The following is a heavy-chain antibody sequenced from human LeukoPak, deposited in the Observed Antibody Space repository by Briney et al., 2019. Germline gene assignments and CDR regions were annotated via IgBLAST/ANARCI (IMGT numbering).Heavy chain of an antibody. CDR2: INPNSGGT. CDR1: GYTFTAYY. CDR3: ARDREMATAAPPNWFDP. Sequence: GASVKVSCKASGYTFTAYYIHWVRQAPGQGLEWMGRINPNSGGTNYAQKFQGRVTMTRDTSISTAYMELSRLRSDDTAVYYCARDREMATAAPPNWFDPWGQGTLVTVSS. D-gene: IGHD5-24*01. J-gene: IGHJ5*02. V-gene: IGHV1-2*06.